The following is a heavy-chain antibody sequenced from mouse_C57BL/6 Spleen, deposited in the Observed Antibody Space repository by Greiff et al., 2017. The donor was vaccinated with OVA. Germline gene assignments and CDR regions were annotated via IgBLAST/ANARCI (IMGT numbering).Heavy chain of an antibody. CDR3: ARHEGYYYGSSYAMDY. CDR1: GYTFTEYT. V-gene: IGHV1-62-2*01. D-gene: IGHD1-1*01. J-gene: IGHJ4*01. Sequence: QVQLKESGAELVKPGASVKLSCKASGYTFTEYTIHWVKQRSGQGLEWIGWFYPGSGSIKYNEKFKDKATLTADKSSSTVYMELSRLTSEDSAVYFCARHEGYYYGSSYAMDYWGQGTSVTVSS. CDR2: FYPGSGSI.